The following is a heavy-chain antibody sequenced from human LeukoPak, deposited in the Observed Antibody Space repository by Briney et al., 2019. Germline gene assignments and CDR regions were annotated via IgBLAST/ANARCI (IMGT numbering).Heavy chain of an antibody. D-gene: IGHD5-18*01. CDR1: GFTFSSYW. V-gene: IGHV3-74*01. CDR2: INSDGSST. Sequence: GSLRLSCAASGFTFSSYWMHWVRQAPGKGLVWVSRINSDGSSTSYADSVKGRFTISRDNAQNSLYLLMNSLSAEDTAVYYCARASKPRLQLNWGQGTLVTVSS. J-gene: IGHJ4*02. CDR3: ARASKPRLQLN.